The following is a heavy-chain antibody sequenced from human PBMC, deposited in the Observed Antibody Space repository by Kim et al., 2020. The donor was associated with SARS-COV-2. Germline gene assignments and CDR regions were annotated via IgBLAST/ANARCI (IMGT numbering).Heavy chain of an antibody. CDR1: GGSFSGYY. J-gene: IGHJ4*02. CDR2: INHSGST. V-gene: IGHV4-34*01. CDR3: ARDLYIAAAEQWLVDY. Sequence: SETLSLTCAVYGGSFSGYYWSWIRQPPGKGLEWIGEINHSGSTNYNPSLKSRVTISVDTSKNQFSLKLSSVTAADTAVYYCARDLYIAAAEQWLVDYWGQGTLVTVSS. D-gene: IGHD6-13*01.